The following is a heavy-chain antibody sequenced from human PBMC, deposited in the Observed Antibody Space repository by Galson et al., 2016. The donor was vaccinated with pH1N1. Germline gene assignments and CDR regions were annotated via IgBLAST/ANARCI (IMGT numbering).Heavy chain of an antibody. J-gene: IGHJ5*02. V-gene: IGHV4-39*02. D-gene: IGHD6-13*01. CDR3: ARGVAAASRFDL. CDR2: VFHRGTT. CDR1: GGSMRSSDHY. Sequence: SETLSLTCNVSGGSMRSSDHYWAWIRQPPGKGLEWIGSVFHRGTTYCNLSLKSRVTISIDTSNKRLSLKVTSVSAADTAVYYCARGVAAASRFDLWGQGSLVAVSS.